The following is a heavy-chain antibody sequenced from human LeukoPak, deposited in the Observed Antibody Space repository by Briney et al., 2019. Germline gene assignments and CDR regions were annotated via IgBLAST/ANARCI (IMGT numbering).Heavy chain of an antibody. V-gene: IGHV3-21*01. Sequence: GGSLRLSCAASGFTFSSFTMVWVRQAPGKGLEWVSSISPTSSYIYYADSLKGRFTISRDNAKNSLYLQMNSLRAEDTAVYYCASFPPYMVRTDAFDIWGQGTMVTVSS. D-gene: IGHD3-10*01. CDR2: ISPTSSYI. CDR3: ASFPPYMVRTDAFDI. CDR1: GFTFSSFT. J-gene: IGHJ3*02.